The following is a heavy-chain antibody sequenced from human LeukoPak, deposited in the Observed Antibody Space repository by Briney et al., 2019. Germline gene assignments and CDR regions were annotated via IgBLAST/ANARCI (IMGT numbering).Heavy chain of an antibody. CDR2: IKQDGSEK. CDR1: GFTFSSYW. CDR3: ARGGSYYQH. V-gene: IGHV3-7*01. J-gene: IGHJ1*01. Sequence: PGGSLRLSCAASGFTFSSYWMSWVRQAPGKGLEWVANIKQDGSEKNYVDSVKGRFTISRDNAKNALYLQMNRLRAEDTAVYYCARGGSYYQHLGQGTLVTVSS. D-gene: IGHD1-26*01.